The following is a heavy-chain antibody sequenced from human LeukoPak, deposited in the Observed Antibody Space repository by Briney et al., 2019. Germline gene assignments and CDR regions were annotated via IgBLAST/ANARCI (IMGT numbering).Heavy chain of an antibody. CDR3: GKGLTILGVLRRDWSAP. J-gene: IGHJ5*01. CDR2: IYTSGST. V-gene: IGHV4-61*02. D-gene: IGHD3-3*01. Sequence: SQTLSLTCTVSGGSISSGSYYWSWIRQPAGKGLEWIGRIYTSGSTNYNPSLKSRVTISVDTSKNQFSLKLSSVTAADTAVYYCGKGLTILGVLRRDWSAPWGKEPWSPSPQ. CDR1: GGSISSGSYY.